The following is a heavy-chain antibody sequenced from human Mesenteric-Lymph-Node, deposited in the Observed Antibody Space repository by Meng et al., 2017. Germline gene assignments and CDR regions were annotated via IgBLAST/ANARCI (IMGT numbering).Heavy chain of an antibody. CDR1: GGTFSSYA. J-gene: IGHJ3*02. CDR3: ARWPKHIVVGTAIHDAFDI. Sequence: SVKVSCKASGGTFSSYAISWVRQAPGQGLEWMGGIIPIFGTANYAQKFQGRVTITRDTSISTAYMELSSLRSEDTAVYYCARWPKHIVVGTAIHDAFDIWGQGTRVTVSS. CDR2: IIPIFGTA. D-gene: IGHD2-21*02. V-gene: IGHV1-69*05.